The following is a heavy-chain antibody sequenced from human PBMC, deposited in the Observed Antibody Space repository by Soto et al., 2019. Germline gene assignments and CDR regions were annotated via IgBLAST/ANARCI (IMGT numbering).Heavy chain of an antibody. CDR3: ARDGYDGSGSPYPAY. J-gene: IGHJ4*02. Sequence: PSETLSLTCTVSGDPMSEYFWSWVRQSPGKGLEWIGYIYSLGSTDYNPALKSRVTISVDTSKRQFSLKLSSVTAADTAIYYCARDGYDGSGSPYPAYWGPGIQVTVSS. V-gene: IGHV4-59*01. CDR1: GDPMSEYF. CDR2: IYSLGST. D-gene: IGHD3-10*01.